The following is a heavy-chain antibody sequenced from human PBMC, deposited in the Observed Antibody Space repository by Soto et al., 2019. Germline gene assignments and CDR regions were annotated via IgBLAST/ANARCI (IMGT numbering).Heavy chain of an antibody. CDR2: INTNTGNP. CDR3: ARDYQLPTITYYYYYYGMDV. V-gene: IGHV7-4-1*01. D-gene: IGHD2-2*01. CDR1: GYTFTSYA. Sequence: ASVKVSCKASGYTFTSYAMNWVRQAPGQGLEWMGWINTNTGNPTYAQGFTGRFVFSLDTSASTAYLQICSLKAEDTAVYCCARDYQLPTITYYYYYYGMDVWGQGTTVTVSS. J-gene: IGHJ6*02.